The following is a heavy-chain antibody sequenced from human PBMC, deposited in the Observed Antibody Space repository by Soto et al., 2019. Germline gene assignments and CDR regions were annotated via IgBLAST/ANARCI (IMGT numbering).Heavy chain of an antibody. J-gene: IGHJ4*02. Sequence: HPGGSLRLSCAASGFTVSSNYMSWVRQAPGKGLEWVSVIYSGGSTYYADSVKGRFTISRDNSKNTLYLQMSSLRAEDTAVYYCVKGQRGYSYGHAFFDYWGQGTLVTVS. CDR3: VKGQRGYSYGHAFFDY. V-gene: IGHV3-53*05. CDR2: IYSGGST. D-gene: IGHD5-18*01. CDR1: GFTVSSNY.